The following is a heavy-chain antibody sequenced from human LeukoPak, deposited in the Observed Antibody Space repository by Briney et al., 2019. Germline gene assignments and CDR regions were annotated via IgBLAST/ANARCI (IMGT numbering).Heavy chain of an antibody. CDR1: GYSFTSYW. D-gene: IGHD3-9*01. Sequence: GESLKISCKGSGYSFTSYWIGWVRQMPGKGLEWMGIIYPGDSDTRYSPSFQGQVTISADKSISTAYLQWSSLKASDTAMYYCARAPCDILTTYYYYGMDVWGQGTTVTVSS. CDR3: ARAPCDILTTYYYYGMDV. J-gene: IGHJ6*02. V-gene: IGHV5-51*01. CDR2: IYPGDSDT.